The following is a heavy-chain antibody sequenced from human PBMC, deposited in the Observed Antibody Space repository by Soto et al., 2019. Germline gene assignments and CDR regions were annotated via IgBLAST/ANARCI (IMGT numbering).Heavy chain of an antibody. CDR3: ARVTSSYYEFWSGYYYYFDY. V-gene: IGHV1-18*01. D-gene: IGHD3-3*01. Sequence: ASVKVSCKASGYTFTSYGISWVRQAPGQGLEWMGWISAYNGNTNYAQKLQGRVTMTTDTSTSTAYMELRSLRSDDTAVYYCARVTSSYYEFWSGYYYYFDYWGQGTLVTVSS. CDR2: ISAYNGNT. CDR1: GYTFTSYG. J-gene: IGHJ4*02.